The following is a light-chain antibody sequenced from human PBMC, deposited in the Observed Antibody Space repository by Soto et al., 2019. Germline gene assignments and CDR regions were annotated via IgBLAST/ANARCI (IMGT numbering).Light chain of an antibody. CDR2: EVT. Sequence: QSALTQPPSASGSPGQSVTLSCTATSSDVGAYNYVSWYQQHAGKAPKLAIYEVTNRPSGVPDRFSGSKSANTASLTVSGLHSEEEADYYCSSFASSNTWVFGGGTKLTVL. V-gene: IGLV2-8*01. CDR1: SSDVGAYNY. CDR3: SSFASSNTWV. J-gene: IGLJ3*02.